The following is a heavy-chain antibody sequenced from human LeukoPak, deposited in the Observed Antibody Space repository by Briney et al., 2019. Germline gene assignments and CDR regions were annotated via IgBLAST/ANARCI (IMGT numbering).Heavy chain of an antibody. CDR1: GGTFSSYA. V-gene: IGHV1-69*13. J-gene: IGHJ5*02. Sequence: SVKVSCKASGGTFSSYAISWVRQAPGQGLEWMGGIIPIFGTANYAQKFQGRVTITADESTSTAYMELSSLRSEDTAVYYCARTPLGDGYKGWFDPWGQGTLVTVSS. CDR2: IIPIFGTA. CDR3: ARTPLGDGYKGWFDP. D-gene: IGHD5-24*01.